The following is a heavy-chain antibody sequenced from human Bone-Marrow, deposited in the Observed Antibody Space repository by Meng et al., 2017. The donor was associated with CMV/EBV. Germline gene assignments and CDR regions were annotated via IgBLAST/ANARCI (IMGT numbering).Heavy chain of an antibody. D-gene: IGHD2-2*01. CDR3: ARQKVPGYCCSTSCHGYYYYGMDV. J-gene: IGHJ6*02. V-gene: IGHV3-21*01. Sequence: GESLKISCAASGFTFSSYSMNWVRQAPGKGLEWVSSISSSSSYIYYADSVKGRFNISRDNAKNSLYLQMNSQRADDTAVYYCARQKVPGYCCSTSCHGYYYYGMDVCGQGTTVTVSS. CDR2: ISSSSSYI. CDR1: GFTFSSYS.